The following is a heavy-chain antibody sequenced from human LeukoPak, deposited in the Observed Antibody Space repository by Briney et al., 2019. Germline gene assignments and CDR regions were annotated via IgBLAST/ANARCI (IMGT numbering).Heavy chain of an antibody. CDR2: IYYSGST. CDR3: ARAASFDY. Sequence: SETLSLTCTVSGGSISSYYWSWIRQPPGKGLEWIGYIYYSGSTNYNPSLKSRVTISVDTSKNQFSLKLSSVTAADTAVYYCARAASFDYWGQGTLVTVSS. J-gene: IGHJ4*02. V-gene: IGHV4-59*01. CDR1: GGSISSYY. D-gene: IGHD5-18*01.